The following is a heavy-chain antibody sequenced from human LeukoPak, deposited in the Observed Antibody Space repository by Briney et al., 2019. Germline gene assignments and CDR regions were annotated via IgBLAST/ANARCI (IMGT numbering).Heavy chain of an antibody. D-gene: IGHD4-11*01. Sequence: GGSLRLSCAASGFTFSSYSMNWVRQAPGKGLEWVSSISSSSSYIYYADSVKGRFTISRDNAKNSLYLQMNSQRAEDTAVYYCARDLGDYTNDYYYYYMDVWGKGTTVTVSS. V-gene: IGHV3-21*01. CDR2: ISSSSSYI. J-gene: IGHJ6*03. CDR3: ARDLGDYTNDYYYYYMDV. CDR1: GFTFSSYS.